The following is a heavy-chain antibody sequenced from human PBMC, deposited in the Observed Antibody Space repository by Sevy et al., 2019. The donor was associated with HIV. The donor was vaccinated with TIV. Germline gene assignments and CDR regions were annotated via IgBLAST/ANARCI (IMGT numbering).Heavy chain of an antibody. CDR2: IIPIFGTA. D-gene: IGHD6-19*01. CDR3: ARGVAVAGNLDY. J-gene: IGHJ4*02. V-gene: IGHV1-69*13. Sequence: ASVKVSCKASGGTFSSYAISWVRQAPGQGLEWMGGIIPIFGTANYEQKFQGRVTITADESTSTAYMELSSLRSEDTAVYYCARGVAVAGNLDYWGQGTLVTVSS. CDR1: GGTFSSYA.